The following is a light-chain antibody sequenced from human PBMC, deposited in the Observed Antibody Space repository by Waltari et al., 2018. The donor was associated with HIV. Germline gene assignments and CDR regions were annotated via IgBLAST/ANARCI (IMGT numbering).Light chain of an antibody. Sequence: QSALTQPASVSGSPGQSITISCTGTSSDVGGYNYVSWYQQLPGKAPKLMIYDVTKRPSGVSNRFAASKSGSTASLTISGLQAEDEADYYCSSFSSSTTLIFGAGTTVTVL. CDR2: DVT. J-gene: IGLJ1*01. CDR1: SSDVGGYNY. V-gene: IGLV2-14*01. CDR3: SSFSSSTTLI.